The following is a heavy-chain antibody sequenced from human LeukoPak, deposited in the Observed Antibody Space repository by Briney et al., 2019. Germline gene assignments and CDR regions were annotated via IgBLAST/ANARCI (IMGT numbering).Heavy chain of an antibody. CDR2: MNPNSGNT. D-gene: IGHD3-22*01. Sequence: ASVKVSCKASGYTFSSCDINWVRQATGQGLEWMGWMNPNSGNTVYAQKFHGRVTITRNTSISTAYMELSSLRSEDTAVYYCARFITMIVVVLLWGYYFDYWGQGTLVTVSS. CDR3: ARFITMIVVVLLWGYYFDY. V-gene: IGHV1-8*03. J-gene: IGHJ4*02. CDR1: GYTFSSCD.